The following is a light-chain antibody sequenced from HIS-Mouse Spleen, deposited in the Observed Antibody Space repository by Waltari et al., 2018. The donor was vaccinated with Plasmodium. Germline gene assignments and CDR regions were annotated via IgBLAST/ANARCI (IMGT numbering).Light chain of an antibody. CDR3: QAWDSSTVV. V-gene: IGLV3-1*01. CDR1: KLGEKY. J-gene: IGLJ2*01. CDR2: QDS. Sequence: SYELPQPPSVSVSPGQTASLTCSGDKLGEKYTCWYQQKPGQSPVLVIYQDSKRPSGIPERFSGSNSGNTATLTISGTQAMDEADYYCQAWDSSTVVFGGGTKLTVL.